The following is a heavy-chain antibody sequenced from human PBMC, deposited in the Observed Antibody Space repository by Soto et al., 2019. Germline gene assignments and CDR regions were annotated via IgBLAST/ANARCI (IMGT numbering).Heavy chain of an antibody. CDR3: TTDTDKGYTNDY. V-gene: IGHV3-15*07. J-gene: IGHJ4*02. CDR1: GFTFNNAW. Sequence: NPGGSLRLSCVASGFTFNNAWMNWVRQAPGKGLEWVGRIKRKTDGGTSDYAAPVRGRFTFSRDDSKNTVYLQMNSLKTEDTGVYYGTTDTDKGYTNDYWGKGTLVTVSS. CDR2: IKRKTDGGTS. D-gene: IGHD6-13*01.